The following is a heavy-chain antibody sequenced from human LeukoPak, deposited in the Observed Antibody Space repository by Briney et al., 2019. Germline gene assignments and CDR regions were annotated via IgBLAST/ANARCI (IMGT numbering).Heavy chain of an antibody. J-gene: IGHJ4*02. CDR2: IYSGGST. Sequence: GGSLRLSCAASGFTFSSYGMHWVRQAPGKGLEWVSVIYSGGSTYYADSVKGRFTISRDNSKNTLYLQMNSLRAEDTAVYYCARDPKMYYYDSSGPQGDYWGQGTLVTVSS. D-gene: IGHD3-22*01. CDR1: GFTFSSYG. V-gene: IGHV3-66*01. CDR3: ARDPKMYYYDSSGPQGDY.